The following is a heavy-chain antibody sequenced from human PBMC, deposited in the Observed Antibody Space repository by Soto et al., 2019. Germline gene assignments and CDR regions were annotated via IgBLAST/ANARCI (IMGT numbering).Heavy chain of an antibody. CDR3: AREDIVVVPAAHYGMDV. V-gene: IGHV4-4*07. CDR2: IYTSGST. D-gene: IGHD2-2*01. J-gene: IGHJ6*02. CDR1: GGSISSYY. Sequence: SETLSLTCTVSGGSISSYYWSWIRQPAGKGLEWIGRIYTSGSTNYNPSLKSRVTMSVDTSKNQFSLKLSSVTAAYTAVYYCAREDIVVVPAAHYGMDVCGQGTTVTGSS.